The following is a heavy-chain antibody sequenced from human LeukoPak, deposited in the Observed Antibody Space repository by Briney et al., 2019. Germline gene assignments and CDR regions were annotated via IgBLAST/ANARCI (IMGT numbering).Heavy chain of an antibody. CDR1: GGSISSGGYY. J-gene: IGHJ4*02. CDR2: IFYSGNT. D-gene: IGHD3-22*01. CDR3: ARLSRYYDNSY. V-gene: IGHV4-31*03. Sequence: SETLSLTCTVSGGSISSGGYYWSWIRQHPGKGLEWIGYIFYSGNTYYNPSLKSRVTISVDTSKNQFSLKLSSVTAADTAVYYCARLSRYYDNSYWGQGTLVTVSS.